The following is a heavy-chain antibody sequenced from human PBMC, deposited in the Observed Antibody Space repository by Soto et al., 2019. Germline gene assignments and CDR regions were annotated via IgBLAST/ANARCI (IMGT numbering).Heavy chain of an antibody. D-gene: IGHD6-19*01. J-gene: IGHJ3*02. Sequence: GPSVKVSCKASGYTFTSYGISWVRQAPGQGLEWMGWISAYNGNTNYAQKLQGRVTMTTDTSTSTAYMELRSLRSDDTAVYYCARAGYSSGWYDAFDIWGQGTMVTVSS. CDR3: ARAGYSSGWYDAFDI. CDR2: ISAYNGNT. CDR1: GYTFTSYG. V-gene: IGHV1-18*01.